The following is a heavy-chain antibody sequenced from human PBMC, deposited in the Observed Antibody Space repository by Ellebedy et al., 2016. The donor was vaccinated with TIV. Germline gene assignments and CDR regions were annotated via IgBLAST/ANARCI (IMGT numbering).Heavy chain of an antibody. J-gene: IGHJ4*02. CDR3: ARPANTMRETLDS. D-gene: IGHD1/OR15-1a*01. CDR1: EFTFNHYW. CDR2: INQEGTGE. V-gene: IGHV3-7*03. Sequence: GESLKISCAASEFTFNHYWMTWVRQAPGKGLEWVANINQEGTGENYVDSVKGRFTISRDNAKNSLYLQMNSLRGDDTAVYFCARPANTMRETLDSWGQGTLVTVSS.